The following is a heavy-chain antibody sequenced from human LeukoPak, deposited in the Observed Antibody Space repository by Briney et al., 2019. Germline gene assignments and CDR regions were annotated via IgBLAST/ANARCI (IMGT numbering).Heavy chain of an antibody. J-gene: IGHJ4*02. CDR3: ARARITGGHFDY. V-gene: IGHV1-69*04. CDR2: IIPIFGIA. D-gene: IGHD1-20*01. Sequence: SVKVSCKASGGTFSSYAISWVRQAPEQGLEWMGRIIPIFGIANYAQKFQGRVTITADKSTSTAYMELSSLRSEDTAVYYCARARITGGHFDYWGQGTLVTVSS. CDR1: GGTFSSYA.